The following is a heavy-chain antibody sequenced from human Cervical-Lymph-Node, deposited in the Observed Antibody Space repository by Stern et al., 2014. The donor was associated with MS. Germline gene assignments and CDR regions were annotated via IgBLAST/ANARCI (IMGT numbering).Heavy chain of an antibody. J-gene: IGHJ3*02. V-gene: IGHV1-69*12. CDR2: IIPIFGTA. CDR1: GGTFSRST. Sequence: QVQLVQSGAQVKKPGSSLKVACKASGGTFSRSTISWVRQAPGQGLVWMGDIIPIFGTANYAQNFQGRVTIAADESTSTAYMELSSLRSDDTAVYYCARRIVVEPAILGSAFDIWGHGTMVTVSS. D-gene: IGHD2-15*01. CDR3: ARRIVVEPAILGSAFDI.